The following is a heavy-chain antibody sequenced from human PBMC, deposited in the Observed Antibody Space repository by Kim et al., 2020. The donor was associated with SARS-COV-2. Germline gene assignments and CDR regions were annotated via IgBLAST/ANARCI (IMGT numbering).Heavy chain of an antibody. Sequence: ASVKVSCKASGYTFTSYGISWVRQAPGQGLEWMGWISAYNGNTNYAQKLQGRVTMTTDTSTSTAYMELRSLRSDDTAVYYCARVVGMDSGWFDYYYYYGMDVWGQGTTVTVSS. CDR1: GYTFTSYG. CDR2: ISAYNGNT. D-gene: IGHD6-19*01. J-gene: IGHJ6*02. V-gene: IGHV1-18*04. CDR3: ARVVGMDSGWFDYYYYYGMDV.